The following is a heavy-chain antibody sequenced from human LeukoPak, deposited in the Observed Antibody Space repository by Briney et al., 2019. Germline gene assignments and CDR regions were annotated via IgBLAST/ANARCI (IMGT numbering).Heavy chain of an antibody. CDR3: ARDHSGSYPDAFDI. V-gene: IGHV1-2*04. CDR2: INPNSGGT. CDR1: GYTFTGYY. D-gene: IGHD1-26*01. J-gene: IGHJ3*02. Sequence: GASVKVSCKASGYTFTGYYMHWVRQAPGQGLEWMGWINPNSGGTNYAQKFQGWVTMTRDTSISTAYMELSRLRSDDTAVYYCARDHSGSYPDAFDIWGQGTMVTVSS.